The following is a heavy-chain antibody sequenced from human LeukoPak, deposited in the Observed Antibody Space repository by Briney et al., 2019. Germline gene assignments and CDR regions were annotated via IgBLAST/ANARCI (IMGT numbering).Heavy chain of an antibody. D-gene: IGHD6-13*01. J-gene: IGHJ3*01. CDR2: ISYDGSNK. V-gene: IGHV3-30*01. CDR1: GFTFSSYA. CDR3: ARDGRGIALA. Sequence: PGRSLRLSCAASGFTFSSYAMHWVRQAPGKGLEWVAVISYDGSNKYYADSVKGRFTISRDNSKNTLYLQMNSLRAEDTVVYYCARDGRGIALAWGQGTMVTVSS.